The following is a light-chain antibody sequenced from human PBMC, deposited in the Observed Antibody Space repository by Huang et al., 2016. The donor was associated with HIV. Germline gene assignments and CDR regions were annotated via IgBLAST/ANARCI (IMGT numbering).Light chain of an antibody. CDR2: GAT. V-gene: IGKV3-15*01. J-gene: IGKJ1*01. CDR3: QQYNNWPRT. Sequence: EIVMTQSPATLSVSPGERATLSCRAGQSVSSNLAWYQQKPGQSPRHLIYGATTRATGAPARFSGSGSGTEFTLTISSLQSEEFAIYYCQQYNNWPRTFGQGTKVDIK. CDR1: QSVSSN.